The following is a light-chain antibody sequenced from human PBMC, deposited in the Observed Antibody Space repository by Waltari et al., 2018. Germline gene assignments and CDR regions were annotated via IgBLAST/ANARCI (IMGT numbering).Light chain of an antibody. J-gene: IGKJ4*01. CDR1: QSVNSY. CDR2: DAS. CDR3: QQRRDWLLT. Sequence: EIVLTQSPATLSLSPGERATLSCRASQSVNSYLAWYQQKPGQAPRLLIYDASNRAAGIPARFGGSGSGTDFTLTISSLEPEDFAVYYCQQRRDWLLTFGGGTKLEIK. V-gene: IGKV3-11*01.